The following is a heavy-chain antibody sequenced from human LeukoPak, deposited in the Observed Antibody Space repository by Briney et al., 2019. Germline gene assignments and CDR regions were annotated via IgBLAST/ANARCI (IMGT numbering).Heavy chain of an antibody. CDR2: ISSNGGST. Sequence: GGSLRLSCAASGFTFSSYAMHWVRQAPGKGLVYVSAISSNGGSTYYANSVKGRFTISRDNSKNTLYLQMGSLRAEDMAVYYCARDVRGYSYGSYYYYYYYMDVWGKGTTVTVSS. CDR3: ARDVRGYSYGSYYYYYYYMDV. V-gene: IGHV3-64*01. D-gene: IGHD5-18*01. CDR1: GFTFSSYA. J-gene: IGHJ6*03.